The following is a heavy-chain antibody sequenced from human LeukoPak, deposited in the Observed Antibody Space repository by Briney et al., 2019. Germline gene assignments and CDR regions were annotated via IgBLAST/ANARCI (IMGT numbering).Heavy chain of an antibody. CDR3: ARLGVAGKADY. D-gene: IGHD6-19*01. CDR1: GFTFSRYS. CDR2: MSGSGIST. V-gene: IGHV3-23*01. Sequence: GGSLRLSCAASGFTFSRYSMSWVRQAPGKGLEWVSTMSGSGISTNYADSVKGRFTISRDNSKNTLYLQMHSLRAEDTAVYYCARLGVAGKADYWGQGTLVTVSS. J-gene: IGHJ4*02.